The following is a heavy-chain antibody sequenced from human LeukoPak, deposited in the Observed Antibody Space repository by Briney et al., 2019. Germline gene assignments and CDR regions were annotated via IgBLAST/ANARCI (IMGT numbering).Heavy chain of an antibody. Sequence: GESLKISCETSGYRFAGDWIGWVRQMPGKGLEWLGNIYPSDSDTRYNPSFQGQVTISVDKSINTAYLQWRSLEASDTAIYYCARRSYVGYFDFWGQGTLVTVPS. D-gene: IGHD2-15*01. V-gene: IGHV5-51*01. CDR1: GYRFAGDW. CDR2: IYPSDSDT. CDR3: ARRSYVGYFDF. J-gene: IGHJ4*02.